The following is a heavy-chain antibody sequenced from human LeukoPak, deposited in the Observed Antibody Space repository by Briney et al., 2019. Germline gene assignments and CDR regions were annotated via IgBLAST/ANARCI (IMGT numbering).Heavy chain of an antibody. CDR2: ISWNSGSI. D-gene: IGHD3-22*01. Sequence: GRSLRLSCAASGFTFDDYAMHWVRQAPGKGLEWVSGISWNSGSIGYADSVKGRFTISRDNAKNSPYLQMNSLRAEDTALYYCAKDRGADSSGYFWGVDYWGQGTLVTVSS. J-gene: IGHJ4*02. CDR3: AKDRGADSSGYFWGVDY. CDR1: GFTFDDYA. V-gene: IGHV3-9*01.